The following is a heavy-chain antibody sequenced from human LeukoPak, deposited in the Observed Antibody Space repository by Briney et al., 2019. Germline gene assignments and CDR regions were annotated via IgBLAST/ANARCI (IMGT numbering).Heavy chain of an antibody. D-gene: IGHD3-22*01. CDR3: ARDGHDSSGYYYYDAFDI. Sequence: SETLSLTCTVSGGSISSYYWSWIRQPPGKGLEWIGYIYYSGSTNYNPSLKSRVTISVDTSKNQLSLKLSSVTAADTAVYYCARDGHDSSGYYYYDAFDIWGQGTMVTVSS. J-gene: IGHJ3*02. CDR1: GGSISSYY. CDR2: IYYSGST. V-gene: IGHV4-59*01.